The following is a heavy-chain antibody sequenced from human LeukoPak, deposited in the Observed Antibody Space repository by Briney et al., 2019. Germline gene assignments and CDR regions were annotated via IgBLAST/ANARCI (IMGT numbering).Heavy chain of an antibody. D-gene: IGHD5-24*01. CDR3: ARALSNTEVSNRDDMIFDY. V-gene: IGHV3-7*05. Sequence: GGSLRLSCAASGLRFSSYWMNWVRQAPGKGLEWVASINQDGDRQYYVDSVKGRFTITRDNARNSLSLEVNSLRAADTAVYYCARALSNTEVSNRDDMIFDYWGQGTLVTVSS. CDR2: INQDGDRQ. J-gene: IGHJ4*02. CDR1: GLRFSSYW.